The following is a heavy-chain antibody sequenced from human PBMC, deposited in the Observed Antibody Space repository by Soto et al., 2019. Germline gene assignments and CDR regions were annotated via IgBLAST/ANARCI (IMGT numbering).Heavy chain of an antibody. CDR3: ASGRGTGTTTWFDP. V-gene: IGHV4-34*01. J-gene: IGHJ5*02. CDR2: INHSGST. D-gene: IGHD1-7*01. CDR1: GGSFSGYY. Sequence: SETLSLTCAVYGGSFSGYYWSWIRQPPGKGLEWIGEINHSGSTNYNPSLKSRVTISVDTSKNQFSLKLSSVTAADTAVYYCASGRGTGTTTWFDPWGQGTLVTVSS.